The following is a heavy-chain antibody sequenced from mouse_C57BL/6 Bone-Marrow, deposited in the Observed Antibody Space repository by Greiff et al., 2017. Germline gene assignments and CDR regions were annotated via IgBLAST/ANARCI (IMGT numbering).Heavy chain of an antibody. CDR2: IYPVSGET. CDR3: GRALAGDYGNWGWFAY. J-gene: IGHJ3*01. D-gene: IGHD2-1*01. CDR1: GYTFTDHI. V-gene: IGHV1-11*01. Sequence: QVQLQQSGAELASPGASVTLSCKASGYTFTDHIMNWVKKRPGQGLEWIGRIYPVSGETNYNQKFMGKATFSVDRSSSTVYMVLNSLTSEDPAGYYCGRALAGDYGNWGWFAYWGQGTLVTVSA.